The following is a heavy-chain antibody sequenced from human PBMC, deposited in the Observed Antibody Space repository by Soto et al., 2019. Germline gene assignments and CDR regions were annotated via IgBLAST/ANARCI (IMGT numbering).Heavy chain of an antibody. V-gene: IGHV3-7*01. J-gene: IGHJ4*02. CDR1: GFTFRSNW. D-gene: IGHD6-6*01. Sequence: GGSLRLSCAASGFTFRSNWMSWVRQAPGRGLEWVANIKPDGSGKYYLDSVRGRFTISRDNAENSLFLQIDSLRVEDTAVYYCDRDVGVQELDYWGQGTLVTVSS. CDR2: IKPDGSGK. CDR3: DRDVGVQELDY.